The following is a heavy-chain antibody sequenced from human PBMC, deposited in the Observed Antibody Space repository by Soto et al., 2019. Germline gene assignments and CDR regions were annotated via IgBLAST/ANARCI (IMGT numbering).Heavy chain of an antibody. CDR2: ISSSSSYI. CDR3: MRPAPRGRHYFYFGMDV. D-gene: IGHD3-10*01. V-gene: IGHV3-21*04. J-gene: IGHJ6*02. Sequence: PGGSLRLSCAASGFTFSSYSMNWVRQAPGKGLEWVSSISSSSSYIYYADSVKGRFTISRDNSKNTLFLRMNRPRVEDTAVYYCMRPAPRGRHYFYFGMDVWGQGTTVTVSS. CDR1: GFTFSSYS.